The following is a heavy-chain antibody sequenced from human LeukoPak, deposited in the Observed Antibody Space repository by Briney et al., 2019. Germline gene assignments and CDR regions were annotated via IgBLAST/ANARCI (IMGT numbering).Heavy chain of an antibody. J-gene: IGHJ6*02. V-gene: IGHV1-18*01. Sequence: DSVKVSCKASGYTFTSYSITWVRQAPGQGLEWMGWISTFNDDTKYPQKFQGRLTMTTDTSTSTAYMELRSLRSDDTAVYYCARFLFGVTNYGMDVWGQGTTVTVSS. D-gene: IGHD3-10*01. CDR3: ARFLFGVTNYGMDV. CDR1: GYTFTSYS. CDR2: ISTFNDDT.